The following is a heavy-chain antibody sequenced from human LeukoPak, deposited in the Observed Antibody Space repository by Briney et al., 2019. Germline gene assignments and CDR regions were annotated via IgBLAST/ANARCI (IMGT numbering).Heavy chain of an antibody. Sequence: ASVKVSCKASGYTFTSYGISWVRRAPGQGLEWMGWISAYNGNTNYAQKLQGRVTMTTDTSTSTAYMELRSLRSDDTAVYYCARDEGYYDFWSGYWGYYYGMDVWGQGTTVTVSS. J-gene: IGHJ6*02. V-gene: IGHV1-18*01. CDR3: ARDEGYYDFWSGYWGYYYGMDV. CDR1: GYTFTSYG. D-gene: IGHD3-3*01. CDR2: ISAYNGNT.